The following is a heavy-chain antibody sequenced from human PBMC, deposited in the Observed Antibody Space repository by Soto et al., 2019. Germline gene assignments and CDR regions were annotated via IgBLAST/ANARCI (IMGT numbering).Heavy chain of an antibody. V-gene: IGHV4-31*02. CDR1: CDSIISGGYY. Sequence: TLSLTCSVSCDSIISGGYYWNWIRQHPGTGLEWIVYIYYSGSTYYNPSLKSRITISVDASKNQFSLNLRSVTAADTAVYYCPRGHLTGWSTFHHWGQGALVTVPS. CDR3: PRGHLTGWSTFHH. D-gene: IGHD2-15*01. CDR2: IYYSGST. J-gene: IGHJ4*02.